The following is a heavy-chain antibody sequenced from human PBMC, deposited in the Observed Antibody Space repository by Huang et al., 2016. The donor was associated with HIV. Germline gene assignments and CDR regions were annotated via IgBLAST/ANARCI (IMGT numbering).Heavy chain of an antibody. CDR2: INHRGPS. Sequence: QVQLQQWGAGVLKPSETLSLTCAVYGESFNNYYWSWVRQLPGRRLEWIGEINHRGPSNYNPSLKDRFTMAVDPSKKQFSLRLASVTAADTAVYYCARVPTPSYYDPWNISPAHEDVYYYNMDVWGQGTTVIVSS. D-gene: IGHD3-10*01. CDR1: GESFNNYY. J-gene: IGHJ6*02. CDR3: ARVPTPSYYDPWNISPAHEDVYYYNMDV. V-gene: IGHV4-34*02.